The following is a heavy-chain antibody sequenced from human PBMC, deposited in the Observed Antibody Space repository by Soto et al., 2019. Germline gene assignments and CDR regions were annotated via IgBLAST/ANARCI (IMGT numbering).Heavy chain of an antibody. CDR2: VSWNGSRT. V-gene: IGHV3-35*01. CDR1: GFTFSNRD. J-gene: IGHJ6*03. CDR3: VSRYYDFWSGYYPPVWYYYYYTDV. Sequence: PGGSLRLSCAASGFTFSNRDMNWVHQAPGKGLEWVSGVSWNGSRTHYADSVKGRFIISRDNSRNTLYLQTNSLRAEDTAVHYCVSRYYDFWSGYYPPVWYYYYYTDVWGKGTTVTVSS. D-gene: IGHD3-3*01.